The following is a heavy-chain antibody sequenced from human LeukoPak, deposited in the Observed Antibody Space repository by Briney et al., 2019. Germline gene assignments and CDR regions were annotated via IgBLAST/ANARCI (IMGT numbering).Heavy chain of an antibody. Sequence: KTSETLSLTCTVSGGSMSPYHWGWIRQPPGKGLEWIGSIHHSGSTYYNPSLKSRVTISVDTSKSQFSLRLSSVTAADTGVYYCAGHPLRLGMDVWGQGTTVTVSS. CDR3: AGHPLRLGMDV. V-gene: IGHV4-39*01. CDR1: GGSMSPYH. D-gene: IGHD3-3*01. J-gene: IGHJ6*02. CDR2: IHHSGST.